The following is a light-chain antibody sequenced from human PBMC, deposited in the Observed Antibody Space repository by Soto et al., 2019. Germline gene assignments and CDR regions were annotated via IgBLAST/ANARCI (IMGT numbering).Light chain of an antibody. J-gene: IGKJ5*01. Sequence: ETVMTQSPATLSVSPGERATLSCRASQSVSTKLAWYQQKPGQAPRLLVYGASTSATGIPARFSGSGSGTEFTLTVSSLQSEDFAVYYCQQYDDWPPITFGHGTRLEIK. CDR3: QQYDDWPPIT. CDR1: QSVSTK. CDR2: GAS. V-gene: IGKV3D-15*01.